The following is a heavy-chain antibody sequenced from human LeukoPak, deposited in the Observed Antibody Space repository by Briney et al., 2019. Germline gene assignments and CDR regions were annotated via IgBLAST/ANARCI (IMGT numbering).Heavy chain of an antibody. Sequence: GASLRLSCAASGFTYSSYAMSWVRQAPGKGLEWVSAISSSGGSTYYADSVKGRFTISRDNSKNTLYLQMNSLRAEDTAVYYCAKGLTNWGSRAYYFDYWGQGTLVTVSS. V-gene: IGHV3-23*01. CDR1: GFTYSSYA. J-gene: IGHJ4*02. CDR3: AKGLTNWGSRAYYFDY. CDR2: ISSSGGST. D-gene: IGHD7-27*01.